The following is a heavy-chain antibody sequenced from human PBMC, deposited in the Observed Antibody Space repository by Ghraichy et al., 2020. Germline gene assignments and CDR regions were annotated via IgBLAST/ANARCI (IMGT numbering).Heavy chain of an antibody. V-gene: IGHV1-2*06. J-gene: IGHJ5*02. D-gene: IGHD2-8*01. CDR3: ASGTNDYGVNWFDP. Sequence: ASVKVSCKASGYTFTGYYMHWVRQAPGQGLEWMGRINPNSGGTNYAQKFQGRVTMTRDTSISTAYMELSRLRSDDTAVYYCASGTNDYGVNWFDPWGQGTLVTVSS. CDR2: INPNSGGT. CDR1: GYTFTGYY.